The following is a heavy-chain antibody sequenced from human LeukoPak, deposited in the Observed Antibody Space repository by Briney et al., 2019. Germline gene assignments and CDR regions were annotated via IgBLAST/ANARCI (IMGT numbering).Heavy chain of an antibody. J-gene: IGHJ4*02. D-gene: IGHD6-6*01. CDR2: IYYSGST. V-gene: IGHV4-59*01. CDR3: ARVGQLVRYYFDY. Sequence: PSETLSLTCTVSGGSISSYYWSWIRQPPGKGLEWIGYIYYSGSTNYNPSLKSRVTISVDTSKNQFSLKLSSVTAADTAVYYCARVGQLVRYYFDYWGQGTLVTVSS. CDR1: GGSISSYY.